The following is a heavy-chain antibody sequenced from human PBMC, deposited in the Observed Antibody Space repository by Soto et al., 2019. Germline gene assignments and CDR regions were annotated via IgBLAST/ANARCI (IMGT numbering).Heavy chain of an antibody. CDR1: GGSLSSYY. J-gene: IGHJ4*02. V-gene: IGHV4-59*01. CDR3: ARDKGWLLDY. D-gene: IGHD3-9*01. CDR2: IYYSGST. Sequence: SETLSLTCTVSGGSLSSYYWSWIRQPPGKGLEWIGYIYYSGSTNYNPSLRSRVTISVDTSKNQFSLKLSSVTAADTAVYYCARDKGWLLDYWGQGTLVTVSS.